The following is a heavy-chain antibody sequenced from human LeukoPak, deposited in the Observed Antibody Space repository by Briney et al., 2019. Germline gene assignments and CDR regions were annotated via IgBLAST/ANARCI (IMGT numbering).Heavy chain of an antibody. J-gene: IGHJ6*02. V-gene: IGHV5-51*01. D-gene: IGHD5-18*01. CDR3: ARSRGYSYGFYYYYYGMDV. CDR1: GYSFISYW. CDR2: IHPGDSDT. Sequence: GESLKISCKGSGYSFISYWIAWVRQMPGKGLEWMGIIHPGDSDTGYSPSFQGQVTISADKSISTAYLQWSSLKASDTAMYYCARSRGYSYGFYYYYYGMDVWGQGTTVTVSS.